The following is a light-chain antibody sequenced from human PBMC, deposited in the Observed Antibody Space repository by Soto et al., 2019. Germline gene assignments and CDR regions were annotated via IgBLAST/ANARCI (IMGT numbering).Light chain of an antibody. J-gene: IGKJ4*01. V-gene: IGKV1-9*01. Sequence: DIHMTQSPSSLSASVVDRVTITFLASQSISSYLNWYQQKPGKAPDLLIYSASTLQSGVPSRFSGSGSETEFSLTIRALQPEDFATYYCQQLSRYPLTFGGGTKVDIK. CDR1: QSISSY. CDR3: QQLSRYPLT. CDR2: SAS.